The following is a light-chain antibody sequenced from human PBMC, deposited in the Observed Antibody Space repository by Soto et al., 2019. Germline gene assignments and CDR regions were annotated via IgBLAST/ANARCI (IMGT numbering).Light chain of an antibody. CDR3: QQADISQLT. V-gene: IGKV1-12*01. CDR2: ATS. CDR1: QAIGDW. Sequence: DIQMTQSPSSVSASVGARVTITCRASQAIGDWLAWYQQKPGKAPNLLIYATSTLQSGVPSRFSGRGSETEFSLTISSLQTEDFATYYCQQADISQLTFGGGTSVEI. J-gene: IGKJ4*01.